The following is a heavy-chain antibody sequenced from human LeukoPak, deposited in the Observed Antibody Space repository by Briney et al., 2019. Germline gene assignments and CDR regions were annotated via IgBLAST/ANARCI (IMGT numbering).Heavy chain of an antibody. J-gene: IGHJ4*02. Sequence: SETLSLTCTVSGGSISSYHWSWIRQPAGKGLEWIGRIYTSGSTNYNPSLKSRVTMSVDTSKNQFSLKLSSVTAADTAVYYCSRIESYHMLYRPYWGQGTLVTVSS. V-gene: IGHV4-4*07. CDR3: SRIESYHMLYRPY. CDR1: GGSISSYH. D-gene: IGHD2-8*01. CDR2: IYTSGST.